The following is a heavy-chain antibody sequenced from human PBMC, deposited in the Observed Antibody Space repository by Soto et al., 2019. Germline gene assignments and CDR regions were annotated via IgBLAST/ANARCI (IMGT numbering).Heavy chain of an antibody. J-gene: IGHJ6*03. CDR1: GFTFSSYS. CDR3: ARDGYCSGGSCYSGYYYYYYMDV. V-gene: IGHV3-48*01. CDR2: ISSSSSTI. D-gene: IGHD2-15*01. Sequence: EVQLVESGGGLVQPGGSLRLSCAASGFTFSSYSMNWVRQAPGKGLEWVSYISSSSSTIYYADSVKGRFTISRDNAKTSLYLQMNSLRAEDTAVYYCARDGYCSGGSCYSGYYYYYYMDVWGKGTTVTVSS.